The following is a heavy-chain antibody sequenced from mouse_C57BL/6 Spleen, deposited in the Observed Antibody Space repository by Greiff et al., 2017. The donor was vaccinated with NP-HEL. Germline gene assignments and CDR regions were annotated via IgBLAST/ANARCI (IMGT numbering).Heavy chain of an antibody. V-gene: IGHV1-50*01. CDR3: ARNYDWYFDV. CDR1: GYTFTSYW. J-gene: IGHJ1*03. CDR2: IDPSDSYT. D-gene: IGHD1-1*02. Sequence: QVQLQQPGAELVKPGASVKLSCKASGYTFTSYWMQWVKQRPGQGLEWIGEIDPSDSYTNYNQKFKGKATLTVDRSSSTAYMQLSSLTSEDSAVYYGARNYDWYFDVWGTGTTVTVSS.